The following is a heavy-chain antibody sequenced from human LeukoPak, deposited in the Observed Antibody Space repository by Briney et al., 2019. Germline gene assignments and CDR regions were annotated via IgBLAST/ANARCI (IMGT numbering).Heavy chain of an antibody. V-gene: IGHV3-7*01. Sequence: PGGSLRLSCAASGFSFSNYWMSWVRQAPGKGLEWVASIKQDGSEKYYVDSVKGRFTISRDNAKNSLYLQMNSLRAEDTAVYYCAREFYWYFDLWGRDTLVTVSS. CDR3: AREFYWYFDL. CDR1: GFSFSNYW. CDR2: IKQDGSEK. J-gene: IGHJ2*01.